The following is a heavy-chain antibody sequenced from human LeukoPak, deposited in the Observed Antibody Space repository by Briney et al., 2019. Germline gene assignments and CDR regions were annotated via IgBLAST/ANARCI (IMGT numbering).Heavy chain of an antibody. CDR3: ARALGGSPFDY. CDR1: GGSISSYY. CDR2: IYYSGST. D-gene: IGHD2-15*01. J-gene: IGHJ4*02. Sequence: SETLSLTCTVSGGSISSYYWSWIRQPPGEGLEWIGYIYYSGSTNYNPSLKSRVTISVDTSKNQFSLKLSSVTAADTAVYYCARALGGSPFDYWGQGTLVTVSS. V-gene: IGHV4-59*01.